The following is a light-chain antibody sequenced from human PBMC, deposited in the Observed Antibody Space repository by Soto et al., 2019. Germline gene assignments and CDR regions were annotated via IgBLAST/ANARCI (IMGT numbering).Light chain of an antibody. CDR1: LSVGMS. V-gene: IGKV3-11*01. CDR3: QQRTNWHLT. J-gene: IGKJ4*01. Sequence: EPGLTQSPATLPLSPGVRATLSCRASLSVGMSLAWYQQKPGQAPRLLIYDASNRATATPARFSGSGSGTAFSLTISGLEPEAFAIYYCQQRTNWHLTFGGGTTVEIK. CDR2: DAS.